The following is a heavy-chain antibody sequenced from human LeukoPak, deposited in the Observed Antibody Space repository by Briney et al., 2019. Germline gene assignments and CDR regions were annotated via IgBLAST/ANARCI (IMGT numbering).Heavy chain of an antibody. J-gene: IGHJ4*02. CDR3: ARGAEYYYDSSGYRFDY. CDR1: GGTFSSYA. V-gene: IGHV1-8*02. Sequence: ASVKVSCKASGGTFSSYAINWVRQATGQGLEWMGWMNPNSGNTGYAQKFQGRVTMTRNTSISTAYMELSSLRSEDTAVYYCARGAEYYYDSSGYRFDYWGQGTLVTVSS. CDR2: MNPNSGNT. D-gene: IGHD3-22*01.